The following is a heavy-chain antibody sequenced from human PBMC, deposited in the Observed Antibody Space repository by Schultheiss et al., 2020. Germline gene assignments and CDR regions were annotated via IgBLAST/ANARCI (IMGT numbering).Heavy chain of an antibody. CDR3: ARMDDSSGYYVFGY. Sequence: SATLSLTCTVSGGSISSGGYYWSWIRQHPGKGLEWIGYIYYSGSTYYNPSLKSRVTISVDTSKNQFSLKLSSVTAADTAVYYCARMDDSSGYYVFGYWGQGARVNVYS. CDR1: GGSISSGGYY. J-gene: IGHJ4*02. CDR2: IYYSGST. D-gene: IGHD3-22*01. V-gene: IGHV4-31*03.